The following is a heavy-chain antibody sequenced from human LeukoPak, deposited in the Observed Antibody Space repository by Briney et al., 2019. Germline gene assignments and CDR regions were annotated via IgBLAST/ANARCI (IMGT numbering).Heavy chain of an antibody. CDR1: GGSISSYY. D-gene: IGHD3-22*01. J-gene: IGHJ4*02. V-gene: IGHV4-59*01. Sequence: MPSETLSLTCTVSGGSISSYYWSWIRLPPGKGLEWIGYIYYSGSTSYNPSLKSRVTISVDTSKNQFSLKLSSVTAADTAVYYCARDRMRSSGYYVLLGLRDTDYWGQGTLVTVSS. CDR3: ARDRMRSSGYYVLLGLRDTDY. CDR2: IYYSGST.